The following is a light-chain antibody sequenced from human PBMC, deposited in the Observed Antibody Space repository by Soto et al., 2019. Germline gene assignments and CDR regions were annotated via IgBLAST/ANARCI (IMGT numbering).Light chain of an antibody. CDR2: KAS. V-gene: IGKV1-5*03. Sequence: DIQMTQSPSTLSASVGDRVTITCRASQSISNWLAWYQQKPGKAPKLLIDKASTLESGVPSRFSGSGSGTEFTLTINSLQPDDFATYYCQQYKSYWTFGQGTKVEIK. CDR3: QQYKSYWT. J-gene: IGKJ1*01. CDR1: QSISNW.